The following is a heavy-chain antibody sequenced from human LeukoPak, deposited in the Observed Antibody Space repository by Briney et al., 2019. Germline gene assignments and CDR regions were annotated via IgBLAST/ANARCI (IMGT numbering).Heavy chain of an antibody. J-gene: IGHJ4*02. Sequence: PGGSLTLSCAASGFTFSDSWMYWVRQAPGKGLQWVSRINHDGSSANYAGSVRGRFTTSRDNAQNILYLHMKSLRADDTAVYYCTRVFDPNDFWSGFCFDFGGQGTLVSVSS. CDR1: GFTFSDSW. V-gene: IGHV3-74*01. D-gene: IGHD3-3*01. CDR3: TRVFDPNDFWSGFCFDF. CDR2: INHDGSSA.